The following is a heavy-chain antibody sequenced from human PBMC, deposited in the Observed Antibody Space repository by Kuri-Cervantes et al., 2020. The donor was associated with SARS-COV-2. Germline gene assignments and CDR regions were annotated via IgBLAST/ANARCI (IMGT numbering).Heavy chain of an antibody. Sequence: SVKVSCKASGGTFSSYAISWVRQAPGQGLEWMGGIIPIFGTANYAQKFQGRVTITADESTSTAYMELSSLRSKDTAVYYCARRGGPYGDYGQRDYYYYGMDVWGQGTTVTVSS. CDR1: GGTFSSYA. J-gene: IGHJ6*02. CDR2: IIPIFGTA. D-gene: IGHD4-17*01. V-gene: IGHV1-69*13. CDR3: ARRGGPYGDYGQRDYYYYGMDV.